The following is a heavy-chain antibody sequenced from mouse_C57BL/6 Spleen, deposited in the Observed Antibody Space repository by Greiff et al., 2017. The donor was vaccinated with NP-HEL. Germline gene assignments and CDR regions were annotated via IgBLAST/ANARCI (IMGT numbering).Heavy chain of an antibody. V-gene: IGHV1-58*01. J-gene: IGHJ4*01. CDR1: GYTFTSYG. D-gene: IGHD2-4*01. CDR3: ASAGYDYVYAMDY. CDR2: IYLGNGYT. Sequence: VQLQQSGAELVRPGSSVKMSCKTSGYTFTSYGINWVKQRPGQGLEWIGYIYLGNGYTEYNEKFKGKATLTSDTSSSTAYMQLSSLTSEDSAIYVCASAGYDYVYAMDYWGQGTSVTVSS.